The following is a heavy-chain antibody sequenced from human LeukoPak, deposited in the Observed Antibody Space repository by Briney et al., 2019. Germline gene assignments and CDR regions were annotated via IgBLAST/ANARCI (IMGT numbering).Heavy chain of an antibody. CDR1: GNYW. Sequence: GGSLTLSCAASGNYWMHWLRQVPGKGLVWVSHINSDGSWTSYAESVKGRFTISKDNAKNPEYLQINSLRAEETAVYYCVFFFETYWGRGTLVTVSS. D-gene: IGHD3-3*01. CDR3: VFFFETY. J-gene: IGHJ4*02. V-gene: IGHV3-74*01. CDR2: INSDGSWT.